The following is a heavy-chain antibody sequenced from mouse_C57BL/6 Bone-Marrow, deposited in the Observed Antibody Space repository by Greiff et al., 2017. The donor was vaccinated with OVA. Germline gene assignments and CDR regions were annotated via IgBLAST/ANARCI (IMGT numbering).Heavy chain of an antibody. CDR2: IYPGDGDT. D-gene: IGHD2-1*01. V-gene: IGHV1-82*01. Sequence: VQLQQSGPELVKPGASVKISCKASGYAFSSSWMTWVKQRPGKGLEWIGRIYPGDGDTNYNGKFKGKATLTADKSSSTAYMQLSSLTSEDSAVYFCARRYYGNYIYAMDYWGQGTSVTVSA. CDR3: ARRYYGNYIYAMDY. J-gene: IGHJ4*01. CDR1: GYAFSSSW.